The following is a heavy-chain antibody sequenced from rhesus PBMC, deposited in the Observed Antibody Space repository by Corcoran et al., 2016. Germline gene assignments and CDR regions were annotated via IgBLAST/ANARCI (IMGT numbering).Heavy chain of an antibody. V-gene: IGHV4-127*01. CDR3: ARVGGYSYSFHDAFDF. CDR2: MGGSSGSN. CDR1: GYSLRRCSG. J-gene: IGHJ3*01. D-gene: IGHD5-12*01. Sequence: QVQLQESVPGLVKPSSTLSLTCAVSGYSLRRCSGWCCLPPPPGTGRGWIGYMGGSSGSNNYNPSLKSRVTISKDTSKNQFSLKLSSVTAADTAVYYCARVGGYSYSFHDAFDFWGQGLRVTVSS.